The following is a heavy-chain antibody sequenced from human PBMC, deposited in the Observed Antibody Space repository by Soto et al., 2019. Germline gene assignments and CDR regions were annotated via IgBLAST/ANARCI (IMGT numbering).Heavy chain of an antibody. D-gene: IGHD6-19*01. CDR2: MSYDGSNK. J-gene: IGHJ6*02. CDR1: GFTFSSYA. CDR3: ARDTLTGSSGWYQALIPYYYYYGMDV. V-gene: IGHV3-30-3*01. Sequence: GGSLRLSCAASGFTFSSYAMHWVRQAPGKGLEWVAVMSYDGSNKYYADSVKGRFTISRDNSKNTLYLQMNSLRAEDTAVYYCARDTLTGSSGWYQALIPYYYYYGMDVWGQGTTVTVSS.